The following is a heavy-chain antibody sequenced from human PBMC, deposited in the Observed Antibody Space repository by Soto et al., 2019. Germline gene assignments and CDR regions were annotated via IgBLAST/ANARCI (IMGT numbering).Heavy chain of an antibody. Sequence: PGGSLRLSCAASGFTFSNAWMSWVRQAPGKGLEWVGRIKGKTDGGTTDYAAPVKGRFTISRDDSKNTLYLQMNSLKTEDTAVYYCTTDKGYCSGGSCYLYYGMDVWGQGTTVTVSS. J-gene: IGHJ6*02. CDR2: IKGKTDGGTT. CDR1: GFTFSNAW. V-gene: IGHV3-15*01. D-gene: IGHD2-15*01. CDR3: TTDKGYCSGGSCYLYYGMDV.